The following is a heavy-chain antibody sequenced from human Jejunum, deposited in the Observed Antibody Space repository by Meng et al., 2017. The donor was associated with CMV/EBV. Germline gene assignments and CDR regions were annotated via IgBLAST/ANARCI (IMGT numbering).Heavy chain of an antibody. CDR1: GLTFSNYA. J-gene: IGHJ4*02. Sequence: SLRLSCVVSGLTFSNYAMTWVRQAPGKGLEWVSTIGASGGTKYYSDSVKGRFTVSRDNSKNTLYLQMNSLRVEDTAVYYCAKHPELYWGQGTLVTVSS. CDR3: AKHPELY. CDR2: IGASGGTK. D-gene: IGHD1-7*01. V-gene: IGHV3-23*01.